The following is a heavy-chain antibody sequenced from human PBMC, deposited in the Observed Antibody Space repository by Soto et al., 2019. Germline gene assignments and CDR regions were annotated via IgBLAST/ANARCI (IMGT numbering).Heavy chain of an antibody. D-gene: IGHD3-3*02. J-gene: IGHJ6*02. CDR1: GGTFSSYA. Sequence: GASVKVSCKASGGTFSSYAISWVRQAAGQGLEWMGGIIPIFGTANYAQKFQGRVTITADESTSTAYMELSSLRSEDTAVYYCARDLEIRRNYYYYGMDVWGQGTTVTVSS. CDR2: IIPIFGTA. V-gene: IGHV1-69*13. CDR3: ARDLEIRRNYYYYGMDV.